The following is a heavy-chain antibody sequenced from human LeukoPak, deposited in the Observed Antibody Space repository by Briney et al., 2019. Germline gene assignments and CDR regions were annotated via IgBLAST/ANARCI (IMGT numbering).Heavy chain of an antibody. D-gene: IGHD6-13*01. Sequence: PGRSLRLSCAASGFTFSSYGIHWVRQAPGKGLEWVAVISYDGSNKYYADSVKGRFTISRDNSKNTLYLQMNSLRAEDTAVYFCAKDPRTYSSTERGYFQHWGQGTLVTVSS. J-gene: IGHJ1*01. CDR3: AKDPRTYSSTERGYFQH. CDR2: ISYDGSNK. CDR1: GFTFSSYG. V-gene: IGHV3-30*18.